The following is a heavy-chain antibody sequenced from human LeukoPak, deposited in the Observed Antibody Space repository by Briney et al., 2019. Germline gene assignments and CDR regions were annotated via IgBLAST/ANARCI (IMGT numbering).Heavy chain of an antibody. D-gene: IGHD2-21*02. CDR1: GFTFTDFG. V-gene: IGHV1-18*01. Sequence: GASVTVSFKASGFTFTDFGVSWVRRAPGQGLEGMGLISTYDVDTKYEQKFQGRVTITTDTSTSPPYMYLRSLSSDDTAVYYCARGVTARDSYDFWGQGTMLIVSS. J-gene: IGHJ3*01. CDR3: ARGVTARDSYDF. CDR2: ISTYDVDT.